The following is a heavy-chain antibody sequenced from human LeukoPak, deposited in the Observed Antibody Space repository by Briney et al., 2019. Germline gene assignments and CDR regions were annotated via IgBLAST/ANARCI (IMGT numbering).Heavy chain of an antibody. CDR3: ARGYKLTMALSEGY. CDR1: GYTFTSYD. V-gene: IGHV1-8*01. CDR2: MNPNSGNT. Sequence: GASVKVSCKASGYTFTSYDINWVRQATGQGLEWMGWMNPNSGNTGYAQKFQGRVTMTRNTSISTAYMELSSLRSEDTAVYYCARGYKLTMALSEGYWGQGTLVTVSS. D-gene: IGHD3-10*01. J-gene: IGHJ4*02.